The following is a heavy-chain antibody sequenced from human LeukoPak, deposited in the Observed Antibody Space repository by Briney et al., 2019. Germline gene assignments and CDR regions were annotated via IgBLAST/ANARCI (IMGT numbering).Heavy chain of an antibody. CDR2: IIPSFDTA. D-gene: IGHD3-10*01. Sequence: SVKVSCKASGGTFSSYAISWVRQAPGQGLEWMGGIIPSFDTADYAQRFQGRVTITAGESTSTAYMELSSLRSDDTAVYYCARRVRYYYGSGSYYEYYFDYWGQGTLVTVSS. CDR1: GGTFSSYA. V-gene: IGHV1-69*01. J-gene: IGHJ4*02. CDR3: ARRVRYYYGSGSYYEYYFDY.